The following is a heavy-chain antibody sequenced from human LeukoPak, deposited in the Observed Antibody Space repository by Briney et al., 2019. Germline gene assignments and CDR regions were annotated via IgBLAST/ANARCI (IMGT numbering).Heavy chain of an antibody. CDR2: IKSKANGGTT. CDR1: GFTFNSAW. J-gene: IGHJ4*02. D-gene: IGHD2-2*01. Sequence: GGSLRLSWATSGFTFNSAWLSWVRQAPGRGLEWVGRIKSKANGGTTDYAAPVKGRFTISRDDSNSMVYLQMNSLKTEDTAVYSCAAEYYYQLLYWGQGTLVTVSS. CDR3: AAEYYYQLLY. V-gene: IGHV3-15*01.